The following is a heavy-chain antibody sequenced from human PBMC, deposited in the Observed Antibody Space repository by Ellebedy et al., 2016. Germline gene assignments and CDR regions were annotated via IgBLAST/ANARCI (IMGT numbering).Heavy chain of an antibody. V-gene: IGHV3-30*18. D-gene: IGHD3-10*01. CDR3: AKDSRYGSGSRRYSYYGVDV. CDR1: GFTFSSYW. CDR2: ISFDGSNK. Sequence: GGSLRLSXAASGFTFSSYWMSWVRQAPGKGLGWVAVISFDGSNKYYADSVKGRFTISRDNSKNTLYLQMNSLRVEDTAVYYCAKDSRYGSGSRRYSYYGVDVWGQGTTVTVSS. J-gene: IGHJ6*02.